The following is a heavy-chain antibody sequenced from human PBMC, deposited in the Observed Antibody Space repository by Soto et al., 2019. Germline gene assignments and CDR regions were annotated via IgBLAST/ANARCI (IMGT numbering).Heavy chain of an antibody. CDR3: ARDAENAVASSCIRFDP. J-gene: IGHJ5*02. CDR2: IIPIFGTA. Sequence: QVQLVQSGPKVKKPGSSVKVSCKASGGTFSSYAISWVRQTPGQGLEWMGGIIPIFGTANYAQKFQGRVTITADESTCTASMDPSSLRSGDTAVYYWARDAENAVASSCIRFDPWGHGTLVTVSS. D-gene: IGHD5-12*01. CDR1: GGTFSSYA. V-gene: IGHV1-69*01.